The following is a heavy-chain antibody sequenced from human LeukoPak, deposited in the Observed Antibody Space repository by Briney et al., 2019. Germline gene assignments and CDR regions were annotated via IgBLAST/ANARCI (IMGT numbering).Heavy chain of an antibody. CDR2: IYYSGST. J-gene: IGHJ5*02. D-gene: IGHD4-17*01. CDR3: AREDYGDAGWFDP. CDR1: GGSISSSSYY. Sequence: SETLSLTCTVSGGSISSSSYYWGWIRQPPGKGLEWIGSIYYSGSTYYNPSLKSRVTISLDTSRNQFSLKLSSVTATDTAVYYCAREDYGDAGWFDPWGQGTLVTVSS. V-gene: IGHV4-39*07.